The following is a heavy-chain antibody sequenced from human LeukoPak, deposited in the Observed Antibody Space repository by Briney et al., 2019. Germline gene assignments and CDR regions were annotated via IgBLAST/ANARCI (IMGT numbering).Heavy chain of an antibody. J-gene: IGHJ4*02. D-gene: IGHD1-26*01. Sequence: SDTLSLTCAVYGGSFSGYYWSWIRQPPGQGLEWIGEINHSRSTNYNPYLKSRVTISVDTSKDQFSLKLSSVIAADTAVYYCARGVGGNSDPSDYWGQGTLVTVSS. V-gene: IGHV4-34*01. CDR3: ARGVGGNSDPSDY. CDR1: GGSFSGYY. CDR2: INHSRST.